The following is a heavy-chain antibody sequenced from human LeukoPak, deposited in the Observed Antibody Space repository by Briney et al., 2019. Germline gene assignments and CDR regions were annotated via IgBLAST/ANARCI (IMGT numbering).Heavy chain of an antibody. J-gene: IGHJ4*02. CDR2: IQYDGSNE. V-gene: IGHV3-30*02. CDR3: ARVDILTGYYYFDY. Sequence: GGSLRLSCAASGFTFSSYGMHWVRQAPGKGLEWVAYIQYDGSNEQYADSVKGRFTISRDNAKNTLYLQMNSLRAEDTAVYYCARVDILTGYYYFDYWGQGTLVTVSS. CDR1: GFTFSSYG. D-gene: IGHD3-9*01.